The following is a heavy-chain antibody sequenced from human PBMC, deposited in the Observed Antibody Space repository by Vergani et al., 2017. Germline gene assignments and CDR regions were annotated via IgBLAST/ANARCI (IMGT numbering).Heavy chain of an antibody. J-gene: IGHJ4*02. V-gene: IGHV3-23*04. CDR2: ISARYPST. CDR3: ARLSYDTTPYLQGGYDC. Sequence: EVQLVESGGGLVKRGGSLRLSCAASGFTFSSYSMNWVRQAPGKGLEWVSAISARYPSTYYADSVKGRFTISRDNSKNMLYLQMNSLIAEDTAVYYCARLSYDTTPYLQGGYDCWGQGTLVSVSS. CDR1: GFTFSSYS. D-gene: IGHD3-22*01.